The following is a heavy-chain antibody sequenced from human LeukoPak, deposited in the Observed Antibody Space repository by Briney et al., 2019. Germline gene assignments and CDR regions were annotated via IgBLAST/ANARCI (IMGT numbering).Heavy chain of an antibody. Sequence: SETLSLTCAVWGESFSGYYWSWIRQPPGKGLEWIGEINHSGSTNYNPALKSRVTISVDTSKNQFSMKLSSVTAADTAMYYCARSREKRYCSSTSCSIPQPYVYWGQGTLVTVSS. D-gene: IGHD2-2*01. V-gene: IGHV4-34*01. J-gene: IGHJ4*02. CDR1: GESFSGYY. CDR3: ARSREKRYCSSTSCSIPQPYVY. CDR2: INHSGST.